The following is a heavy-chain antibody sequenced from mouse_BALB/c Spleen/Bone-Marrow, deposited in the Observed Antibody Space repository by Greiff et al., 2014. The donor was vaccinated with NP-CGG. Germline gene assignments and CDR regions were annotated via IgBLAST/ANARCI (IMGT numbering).Heavy chain of an antibody. D-gene: IGHD2-2*01. CDR3: ASYVYGYYFDY. CDR1: GFNIKDTY. V-gene: IGHV14-3*02. Sequence: VQLQQSGAELVKPGASVKLSCTASGFNIKDTYMHWVKQRPEQGLEWIGRIDPANGNTKYDPKFQGKATITAETSSNTAYLQLSSLTSEDTAVYYCASYVYGYYFDYWGQGTTLTVSS. CDR2: IDPANGNT. J-gene: IGHJ2*01.